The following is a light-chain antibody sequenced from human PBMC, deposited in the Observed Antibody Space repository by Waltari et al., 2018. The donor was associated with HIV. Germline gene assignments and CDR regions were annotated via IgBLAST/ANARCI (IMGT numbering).Light chain of an antibody. J-gene: IGLJ2*01. Sequence: SYELTQPPSVSVSPGQTASITCSGDKLGDKYACWYQQKPGQSPEPVIYEDFKRPSGFPGLFSGSNSGNTATLTISGTQAMDEADYFCQAWHSSAVLFGGGTKLTVL. CDR1: KLGDKY. CDR3: QAWHSSAVL. V-gene: IGLV3-1*01. CDR2: EDF.